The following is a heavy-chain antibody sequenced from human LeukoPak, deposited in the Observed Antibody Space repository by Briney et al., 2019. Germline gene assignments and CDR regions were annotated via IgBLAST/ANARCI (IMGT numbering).Heavy chain of an antibody. V-gene: IGHV3-23*01. CDR3: ARDHPPRDWLGTFDY. CDR2: ISGSGGST. CDR1: GFTLSSYA. Sequence: GGSLRLSCAASGFTLSSYAMSWVRQSPGKGLEWVSAISGSGGSTYYADSVKGRFTISRDNSKNTLYLQMNSLRAEDTAVYYCARDHPPRDWLGTFDYWGQGTLVTVSS. D-gene: IGHD3-9*01. J-gene: IGHJ4*02.